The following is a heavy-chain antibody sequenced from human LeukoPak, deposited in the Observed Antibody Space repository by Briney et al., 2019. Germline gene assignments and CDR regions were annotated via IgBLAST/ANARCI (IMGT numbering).Heavy chain of an antibody. CDR1: GFTFSGSA. D-gene: IGHD3-22*01. CDR3: TRRFTYYYDSSGYGDYYFDY. V-gene: IGHV3-73*01. Sequence: GGSLKLSCAASGFTFSGSAMHWVRQASGKGLEWVGRIRSKANSYATAHAASVKGRFTISRDDSKNTAYLQMNSLKTEDTAVYYCTRRFTYYYDSSGYGDYYFDYWGQGTLVTVSS. CDR2: IRSKANSYAT. J-gene: IGHJ4*02.